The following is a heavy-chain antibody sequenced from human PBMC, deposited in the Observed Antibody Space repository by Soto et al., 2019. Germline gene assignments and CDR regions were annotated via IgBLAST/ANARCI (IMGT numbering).Heavy chain of an antibody. CDR3: ASATLTVTTHYYYYYYGMDV. V-gene: IGHV1-46*01. CDR1: GYTFTSYY. J-gene: IGHJ6*02. D-gene: IGHD4-17*01. CDR2: INPSGGST. Sequence: ASVKVSCKASGYTFTSYYMHWVRQAPGQGLEWMGIINPSGGSTSYAQKFRGRVTMTRDTSTSTVYMELSSLRSEDTAVYYCASATLTVTTHYYYYYYGMDVWGQGTTVTVSS.